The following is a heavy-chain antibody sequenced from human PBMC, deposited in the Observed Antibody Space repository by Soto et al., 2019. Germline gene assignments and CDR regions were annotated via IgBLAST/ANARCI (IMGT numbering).Heavy chain of an antibody. V-gene: IGHV3-15*01. Sequence: GGSLRLSCAASGFSFVNYAMNWVRQAPGKGLEWVGRIKSKTDGGTTDYAAPVKGRFTISRDDSKNTLYLQMNSLKTEDTAVYYCTTDLLAFDAFDIWGQGTMVTVSS. CDR2: IKSKTDGGTT. CDR3: TTDLLAFDAFDI. CDR1: GFSFVNYA. D-gene: IGHD2-15*01. J-gene: IGHJ3*02.